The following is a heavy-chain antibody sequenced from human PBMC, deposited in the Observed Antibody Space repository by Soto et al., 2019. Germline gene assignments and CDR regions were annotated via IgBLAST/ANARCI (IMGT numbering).Heavy chain of an antibody. D-gene: IGHD3-22*01. CDR3: VKDDGGYPSTAPH. V-gene: IGHV3-23*01. J-gene: IGHJ1*01. Sequence: EVQLLDSGGGLVQPGGSLRRSCAASGVTVSNYPMSWVRQAPENGLDWVSGISGSGDRTYYADSAKGRFTISKDISKNSLALQLDNLGVGHTAEYLCVKDDGGYPSTAPHWGQGTLVTVSS. CDR2: ISGSGDRT. CDR1: GVTVSNYP.